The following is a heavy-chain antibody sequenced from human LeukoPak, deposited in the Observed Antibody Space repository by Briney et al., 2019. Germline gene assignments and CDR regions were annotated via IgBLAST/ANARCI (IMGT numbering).Heavy chain of an antibody. V-gene: IGHV4-39*01. CDR3: ARHQYCSSTSCYRWLARIYYLDY. J-gene: IGHJ4*02. D-gene: IGHD2-2*01. CDR1: GGSISSSSYY. Sequence: PSETLSLTCTVSGGSISSSSYYWGWIRQPPGKGLEWIGSIYYSGSTYYNPSLKSRVTISVDTSKNQFSLKLSSVTAADTAVYYCARHQYCSSTSCYRWLARIYYLDYWGQGTLVTVSS. CDR2: IYYSGST.